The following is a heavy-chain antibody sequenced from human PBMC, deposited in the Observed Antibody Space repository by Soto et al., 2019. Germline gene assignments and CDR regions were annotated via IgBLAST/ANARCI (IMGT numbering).Heavy chain of an antibody. Sequence: SETLSLTCTVSGGSISSSSYYWGWIRQPPGKGLEWIGKINHSGSTNYNPSLKSRVTISVDTSKNQFSLKLSSVTAADTAVYYCARGKNYYGSGSYYRAFDYWGQGTLVTVSS. CDR1: GGSISSSSYY. CDR3: ARGKNYYGSGSYYRAFDY. V-gene: IGHV4-39*07. CDR2: INHSGST. J-gene: IGHJ4*02. D-gene: IGHD3-10*01.